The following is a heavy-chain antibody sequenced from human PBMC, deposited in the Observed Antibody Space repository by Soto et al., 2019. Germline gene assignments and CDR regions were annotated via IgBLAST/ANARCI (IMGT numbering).Heavy chain of an antibody. CDR3: EKDAITMVRGVISYYGMAV. CDR1: GLTFNSYS. J-gene: IGHJ6*02. CDR2: ISSSSSTI. V-gene: IGHV3-48*01. D-gene: IGHD3-10*01. Sequence: WGSMRLSCAASGLTFNSYSMNWVRQAPGKGLEWVSYISSSSSTIYYADSVKGRFTISRDNAKNSLYLQMNSLRAEDTAVYYCEKDAITMVRGVISYYGMAVWGQGTTVTVSS.